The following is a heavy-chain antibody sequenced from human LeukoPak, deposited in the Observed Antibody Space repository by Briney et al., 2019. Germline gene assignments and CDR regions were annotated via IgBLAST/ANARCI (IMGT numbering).Heavy chain of an antibody. CDR1: GFTVSSNY. CDR2: IYSGGNT. CDR3: ATTGSSTFGFDN. Sequence: PGGSLRLSCAASGFTVSSNYMSWVRQAPGKGLEWVSIIYSGGNTYYADSVKGRFTISRDNSKNTLYLQMNSLRAEDTAFYYCATTGSSTFGFDNWGQGTLITVSS. V-gene: IGHV3-53*01. D-gene: IGHD3-10*01. J-gene: IGHJ4*02.